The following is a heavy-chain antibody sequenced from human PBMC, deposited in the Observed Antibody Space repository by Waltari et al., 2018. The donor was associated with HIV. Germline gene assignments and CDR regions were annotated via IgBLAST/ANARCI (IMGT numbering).Heavy chain of an antibody. CDR2: ISSNSSTI. D-gene: IGHD2-8*01. CDR1: GFTFSYYA. CDR3: VRVGTSFDY. V-gene: IGHV3-48*02. Sequence: EVQLVESGGGLVQPGGSLRLSCVASGFTFSYYAMNCVRQAPGKGLEWVSYISSNSSTIYHADSVKGRFTISRDNAKNSLYLQMNSLRDEDTAVYYCVRVGTSFDYWGQGTLVTVSS. J-gene: IGHJ4*02.